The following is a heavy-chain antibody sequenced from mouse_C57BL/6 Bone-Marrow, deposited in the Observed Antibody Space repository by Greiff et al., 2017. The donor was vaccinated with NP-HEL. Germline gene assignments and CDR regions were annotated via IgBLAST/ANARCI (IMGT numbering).Heavy chain of an antibody. D-gene: IGHD1-1*01. J-gene: IGHJ2*01. CDR3: ASGGSRDY. Sequence: VQLQQSGPELVKPGASVKISCKASGYTFTDYYMNWVKQSHGKSLEWIGDINPNNGGTSYIQKFKGKATLTVDKSSSTAYMELRSLTSEDSAVYYCASGGSRDYWGQGTTLTVSS. V-gene: IGHV1-26*01. CDR1: GYTFTDYY. CDR2: INPNNGGT.